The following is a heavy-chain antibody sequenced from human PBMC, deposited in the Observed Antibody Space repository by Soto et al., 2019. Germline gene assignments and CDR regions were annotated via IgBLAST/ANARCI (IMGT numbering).Heavy chain of an antibody. Sequence: SETLSLTCTVSGGSISSYYWSWIRQPPGKGLEWIGYIYYSGSTNYNPSLKSRVTISVDTSKNQFSLKLSSVTAADTAVYYCARERRVRGVRGNYYMDVWGKGTTVTVSS. CDR2: IYYSGST. CDR3: ARERRVRGVRGNYYMDV. D-gene: IGHD3-10*01. CDR1: GGSISSYY. V-gene: IGHV4-59*01. J-gene: IGHJ6*03.